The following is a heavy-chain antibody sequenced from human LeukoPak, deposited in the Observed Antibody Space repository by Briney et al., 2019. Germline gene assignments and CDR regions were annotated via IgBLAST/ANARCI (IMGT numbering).Heavy chain of an antibody. CDR2: IYTSGST. CDR1: GGSISSYY. V-gene: IGHV4-4*09. CDR3: ARGSMFCSSTSCYNIDY. D-gene: IGHD2-2*02. J-gene: IGHJ4*02. Sequence: PSETLSLTCTVSGGSISSYYWSWIRQPPGKGLEWIGYIYTSGSTNYNPSLKSRVTISVDTSKNQFSLKLSSVTAADTAVYYCARGSMFCSSTSCYNIDYWGQGTLVTVYS.